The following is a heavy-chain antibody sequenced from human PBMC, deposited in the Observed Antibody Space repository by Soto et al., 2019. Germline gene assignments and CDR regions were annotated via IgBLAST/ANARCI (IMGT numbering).Heavy chain of an antibody. J-gene: IGHJ6*02. Sequence: QVQLVQSGAEVKKPGASVKVTCKASTYAFTSYGITWVRQAPGQGLEWVGWISAYNGNSNYAQKYEGRVTLPTDTSTSPAYMELSSLRSDDTAVYYCARIADCSTTSCSFPSRFHVRGYYSYYGLDVWGQGTTVTVSS. CDR2: ISAYNGNS. V-gene: IGHV1-18*04. CDR1: TYAFTSYG. D-gene: IGHD2-2*01. CDR3: ARIADCSTTSCSFPSRFHVRGYYSYYGLDV.